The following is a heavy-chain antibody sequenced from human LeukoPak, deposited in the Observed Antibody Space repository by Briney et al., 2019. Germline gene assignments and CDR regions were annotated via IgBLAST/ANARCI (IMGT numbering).Heavy chain of an antibody. J-gene: IGHJ4*02. CDR1: GYSFTNYW. CDR3: ARQTRDGSGSRGYFFDF. CDR2: IYPGDSDT. V-gene: IGHV5-51*01. D-gene: IGHD3-10*01. Sequence: GESLKISCAGSGYSFTNYWIGWVRQQPGKGLEFMGIIYPGDSDTRYSPSFEGQVTISVDKSSSTAYLQWSRLKASDTAIYYCARQTRDGSGSRGYFFDFWGQGTLVTVSS.